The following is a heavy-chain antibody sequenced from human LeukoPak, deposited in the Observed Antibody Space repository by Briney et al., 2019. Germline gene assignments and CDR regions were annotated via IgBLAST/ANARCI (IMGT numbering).Heavy chain of an antibody. V-gene: IGHV1-18*01. D-gene: IGHD2-15*01. CDR2: INAYNGNT. Sequence: ASVKVSCKAYGYTFTTYGISWVRQAPGQGLEWIGWINAYNGNTNYAQKLQGRVTMTTDTSTSTAYLELRSLRSDDTAVYYCARGPQYCSDGSCYSYAFDIWGQGTMVTVSS. CDR1: GYTFTTYG. CDR3: ARGPQYCSDGSCYSYAFDI. J-gene: IGHJ3*02.